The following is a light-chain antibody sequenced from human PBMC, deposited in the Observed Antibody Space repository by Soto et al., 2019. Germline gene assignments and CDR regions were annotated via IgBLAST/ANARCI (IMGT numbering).Light chain of an antibody. Sequence: LSPPRSVCVSIGVFAAISNTGTSSDVGVYNYVSWYQQYPGKAPKIMIYDVSKRPSGVPDRFSGSKSDNTASLTISGLQAEDDADYYCFSYAGSYTFVFGLETKVT. CDR3: FSYAGSYTFV. CDR2: DVS. J-gene: IGLJ1*01. V-gene: IGLV2-11*01. CDR1: SSDVGVYNY.